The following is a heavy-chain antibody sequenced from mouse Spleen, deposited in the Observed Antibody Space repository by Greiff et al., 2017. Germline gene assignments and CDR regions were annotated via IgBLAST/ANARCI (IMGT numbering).Heavy chain of an antibody. Sequence: EVQVVESGGGLVKPGGSLKLSCAASGFTFSSYAMSWVRQTPEKRLEWVAAINSNGGSTYYPDTVKDRFTISRDNAKNTLYLQMSSLRSEDTALYYCARQRGDYLYYFDYWGQGTTLTVSS. CDR2: INSNGGST. CDR3: ARQRGDYLYYFDY. D-gene: IGHD2-13*01. V-gene: IGHV5-6-2*01. CDR1: GFTFSSYA. J-gene: IGHJ2*01.